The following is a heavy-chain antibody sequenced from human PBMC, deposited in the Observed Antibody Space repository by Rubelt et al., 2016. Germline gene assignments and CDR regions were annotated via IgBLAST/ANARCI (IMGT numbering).Heavy chain of an antibody. CDR1: TFTSSA. Sequence: TFTSSAMQWVRQARGQRLEWIGWIVVGSGNTNYAQKFQERVTITRDMSTSTAYMELSSLRSEDTAVYYCAREKLVRDTVVVPAANNAAYYYGMDVWGQGTTVTVSS. J-gene: IGHJ6*02. V-gene: IGHV1-58*02. CDR3: AREKLVRDTVVVPAANNAAYYYGMDV. D-gene: IGHD2-2*01. CDR2: IVVGSGNT.